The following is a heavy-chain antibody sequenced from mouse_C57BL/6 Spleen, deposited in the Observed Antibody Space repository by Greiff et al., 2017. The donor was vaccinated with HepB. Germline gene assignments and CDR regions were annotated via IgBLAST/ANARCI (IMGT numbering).Heavy chain of an antibody. V-gene: IGHV3-6*01. D-gene: IGHD2-4*01. CDR3: ARRSDYDYYAMDY. CDR1: GYSITSGYY. CDR2: ISYDGSN. Sequence: EVQLQESGPGLVKPSQSLSLTCSVTGYSITSGYYWNWIRQFPGNKLEWMGYISYDGSNNYNPSLKNRISITRDTSKNQFFLKLNSVTTEDTATYYCARRSDYDYYAMDYWGQGTSVTVSS. J-gene: IGHJ4*01.